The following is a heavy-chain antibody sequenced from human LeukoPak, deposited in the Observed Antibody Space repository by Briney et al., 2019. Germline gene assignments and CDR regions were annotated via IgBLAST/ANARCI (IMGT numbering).Heavy chain of an antibody. CDR2: ISSSSSYI. V-gene: IGHV3-21*01. CDR1: GFTFSSYS. D-gene: IGHD1-7*01. Sequence: GGSLRLSCAASGFTFSSYSMNWVRQAPGKGLEWVSSISSSSSYIYYADSVKGRFTISRDNAKNSLYLRMNSLRAEDTAVYYCARDRMGGTTDYWGQGTLVTVSS. CDR3: ARDRMGGTTDY. J-gene: IGHJ4*02.